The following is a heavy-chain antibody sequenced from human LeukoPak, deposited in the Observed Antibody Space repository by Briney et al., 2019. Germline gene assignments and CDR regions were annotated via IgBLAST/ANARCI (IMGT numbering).Heavy chain of an antibody. J-gene: IGHJ4*02. D-gene: IGHD3-10*01. Sequence: PSETLSLTCAVYGGSFSGYYWSWIRQPPGKGLEWIGEINHSGSTNYNPPLKSRVTISVDTSKNQFSLKLSSVTAADTAVYYCARTYGSGSYYNVGRIDYWGQGTLVTVSS. V-gene: IGHV4-34*01. CDR3: ARTYGSGSYYNVGRIDY. CDR2: INHSGST. CDR1: GGSFSGYY.